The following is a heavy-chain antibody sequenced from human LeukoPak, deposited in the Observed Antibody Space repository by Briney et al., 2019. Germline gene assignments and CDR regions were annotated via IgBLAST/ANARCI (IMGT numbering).Heavy chain of an antibody. D-gene: IGHD6-13*01. V-gene: IGHV3-7*01. J-gene: IGHJ4*02. CDR2: IRQDGSEK. CDR1: GFTFSSYW. Sequence: GGSLILSCAASGFTFSSYWMSWVRQAPGKGLEWVADIRQDGSEKYYVDSVKGRFTNSRNNRKNSLYLQMDRLRAEDTAVYYWARGTIAELYLFVNWGQATPCTVSS. CDR3: ARGTIAELYLFVN.